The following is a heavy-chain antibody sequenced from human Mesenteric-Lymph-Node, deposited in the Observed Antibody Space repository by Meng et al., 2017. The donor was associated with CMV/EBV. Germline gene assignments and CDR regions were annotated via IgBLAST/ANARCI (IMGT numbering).Heavy chain of an antibody. D-gene: IGHD3-3*01. V-gene: IGHV1-8*01. J-gene: IGHJ6*02. CDR3: ARVTYYDFWSGYYGMDV. CDR1: GYTFTNYD. CDR2: MNPNSGNT. Sequence: ASVKVSCKASGYTFTNYDINWVRQATGQGLEWMGWMNPNSGNTGYAQKFQGRVTMTRDTSLSTAYMELRSLRSDDTAVYYCARVTYYDFWSGYYGMDVWGQGTTVTVSS.